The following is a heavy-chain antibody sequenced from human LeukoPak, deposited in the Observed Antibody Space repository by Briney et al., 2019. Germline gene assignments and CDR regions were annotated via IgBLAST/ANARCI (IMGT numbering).Heavy chain of an antibody. J-gene: IGHJ4*02. CDR1: GGSISSSSYY. CDR2: IYYSGST. Sequence: SEXLSLTCTVSGGSISSSSYYWGWIRQPPGKGLEWIGSIYYSGSTYYNPSLKSRVTISVDTSKNQFSLKLSSVTAADTAVYYCARHGSSWYYFDYWGQGTLVTVSS. D-gene: IGHD6-13*01. V-gene: IGHV4-39*01. CDR3: ARHGSSWYYFDY.